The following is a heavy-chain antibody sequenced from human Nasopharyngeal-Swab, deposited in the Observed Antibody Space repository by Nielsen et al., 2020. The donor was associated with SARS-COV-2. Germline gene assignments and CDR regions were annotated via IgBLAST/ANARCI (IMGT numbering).Heavy chain of an antibody. Sequence: GESLKISCNGSGYSFTTYWIPWVRQIPWKGLEWIWIIFPRDSDTRYSPSFQGQVTISADKSISTAYLQWSSLKASDTAMYYCVRPEGVATSFKYYFQYGMDVWGQGTMVTVPS. CDR2: IFPRDSDT. CDR3: VRPEGVATSFKYYFQYGMDV. V-gene: IGHV5-51*01. CDR1: GYSFTTYW. D-gene: IGHD5-12*01. J-gene: IGHJ6*02.